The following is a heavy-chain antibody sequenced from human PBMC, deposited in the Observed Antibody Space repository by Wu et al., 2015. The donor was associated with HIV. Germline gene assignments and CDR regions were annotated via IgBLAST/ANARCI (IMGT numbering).Heavy chain of an antibody. Sequence: QVQLVQSGAEVKKPGASVKVSCKASGYTFTGYYMHWVRQAPGQGLEWMGWINPNSGGTNYAQKFQGRVTMTRDTSISTAYMELSRLRSDDTAVYYCARDRPVVVITTDAFDIWGQGTMVTVSS. D-gene: IGHD3-22*01. J-gene: IGHJ3*02. CDR2: INPNSGGT. V-gene: IGHV1-2*02. CDR3: ARDRPVVVITTDAFDI. CDR1: GYTFTGYY.